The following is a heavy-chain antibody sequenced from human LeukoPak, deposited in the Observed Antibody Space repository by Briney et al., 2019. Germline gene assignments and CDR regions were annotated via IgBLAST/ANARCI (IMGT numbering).Heavy chain of an antibody. CDR2: ISGRGVST. J-gene: IGHJ4*02. D-gene: IGHD6-13*01. V-gene: IGHV3-23*01. CDR3: AKVQDISSWYESFDY. CDR1: GFTFSSYS. Sequence: GGSLRLSCAASGFTFSSYSMSWVRQAPGKGLEWVSAISGRGVSTYYADSVKGRFTVSRDNSKNTLYLQMSSLRADDTAVYFCAKVQDISSWYESFDYWGQGTLVTVSS.